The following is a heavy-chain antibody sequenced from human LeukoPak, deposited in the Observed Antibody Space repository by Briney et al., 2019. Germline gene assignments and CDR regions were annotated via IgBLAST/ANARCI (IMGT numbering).Heavy chain of an antibody. CDR3: APEQWPVAVFDY. CDR2: IKRKTDGETT. J-gene: IGHJ4*02. V-gene: IGHV3-15*01. CDR1: GFTFGNAW. D-gene: IGHD6-19*01. Sequence: GGSLRLSCAASGFTFGNAWMSWVRQAPGKGLEWVGRIKRKTDGETTEYATPVKGRFTISRDDSTNTLYLQMNSLKTEDTAVYYCAPEQWPVAVFDYWGQGTLVTVSS.